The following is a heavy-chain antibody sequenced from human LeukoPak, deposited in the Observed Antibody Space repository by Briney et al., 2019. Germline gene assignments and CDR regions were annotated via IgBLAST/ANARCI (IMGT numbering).Heavy chain of an antibody. V-gene: IGHV3-20*04. Sequence: GGSLRLSCAASGFTFDDYGMSWVRQAPGKGLEWVSGINWNGGSTGYADSVKGRFTISRDSAKNSLYLQMNSLRAEDTAVYYCARAGRTVTTSGMDVWGQGTTVTVSS. CDR1: GFTFDDYG. CDR3: ARAGRTVTTSGMDV. D-gene: IGHD4-17*01. CDR2: INWNGGST. J-gene: IGHJ6*02.